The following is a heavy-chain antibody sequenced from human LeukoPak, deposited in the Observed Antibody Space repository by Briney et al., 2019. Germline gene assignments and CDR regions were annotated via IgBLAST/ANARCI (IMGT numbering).Heavy chain of an antibody. J-gene: IGHJ4*02. CDR2: INTNTGNP. D-gene: IGHD2-2*01. CDR3: ARGGGLYRYCSSTSCYDS. V-gene: IGHV7-4-1*02. Sequence: GASVKASCKASGYTFTTYPMNWVRQAPGQGLEWMGWINTNTGNPTYARGFTGRFVFSLDTSVSTAYLQISSLEAEDTAVYYCARGGGLYRYCSSTSCYDSWGQGTLVTVSS. CDR1: GYTFTTYP.